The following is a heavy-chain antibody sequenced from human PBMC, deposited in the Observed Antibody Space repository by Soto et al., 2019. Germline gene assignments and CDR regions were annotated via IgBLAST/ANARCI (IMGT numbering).Heavy chain of an antibody. CDR3: ARVNTIFGDFYYYYGMDV. D-gene: IGHD3-3*01. Sequence: ASVNVSFKASGYTFTSYYINWVRQATGQGREWMGWMNTNSGNTGYAQKFQGRVTMNRNTSISTAYMEMSRLRSEDTAVYYCARVNTIFGDFYYYYGMDVWGQGTPVTVSS. CDR2: MNTNSGNT. V-gene: IGHV1-8*01. CDR1: GYTFTSYY. J-gene: IGHJ6*02.